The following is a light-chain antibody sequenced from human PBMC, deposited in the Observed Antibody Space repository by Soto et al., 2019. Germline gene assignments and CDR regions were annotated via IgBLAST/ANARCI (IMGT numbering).Light chain of an antibody. V-gene: IGLV2-23*02. CDR3: CSFAGSSTYV. CDR2: EVN. J-gene: IGLJ1*01. CDR1: SSDVRSYNL. Sequence: QSVLTQPASVSGSPGQSITISCTGTSSDVRSYNLVSWYQQHPGKAPKLMIYEVNKRPSGVSNRFSGSKSGNTASLTISGLQAEDEADYYCCSFAGSSTYVFGTGTKVTVL.